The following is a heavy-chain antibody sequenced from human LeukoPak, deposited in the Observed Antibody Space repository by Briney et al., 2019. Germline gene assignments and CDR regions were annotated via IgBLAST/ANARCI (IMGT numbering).Heavy chain of an antibody. J-gene: IGHJ3*02. CDR2: IYYSGST. V-gene: IGHV4-31*03. D-gene: IGHD2-15*01. Sequence: SETLSLTCPVSGGSISRGGYYWSWIRQPPGEGLGWVGYIYYSGSTYYNPSLKSRVTISVDTSKNQFSLKLSSVTAADTAVYYCAREVYCSGGSCYSNAFDIWGQGTMVTVSS. CDR1: GGSISRGGYY. CDR3: AREVYCSGGSCYSNAFDI.